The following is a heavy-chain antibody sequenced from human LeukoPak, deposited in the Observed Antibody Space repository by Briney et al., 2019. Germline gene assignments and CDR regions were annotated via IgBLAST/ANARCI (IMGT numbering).Heavy chain of an antibody. V-gene: IGHV1-2*06. J-gene: IGHJ6*02. CDR3: ARGSVLAMIVVVITKRFDYGMDV. Sequence: ASVKVSCKASGYTFTVYYMHWVRQAPGRGLEWMGRINPNSGGTNYAQKFQGRVTMTRDTSISTAYMELSRLRSDDTAVYYCARGSVLAMIVVVITKRFDYGMDVWGQGTTVTVSS. D-gene: IGHD3-22*01. CDR2: INPNSGGT. CDR1: GYTFTVYY.